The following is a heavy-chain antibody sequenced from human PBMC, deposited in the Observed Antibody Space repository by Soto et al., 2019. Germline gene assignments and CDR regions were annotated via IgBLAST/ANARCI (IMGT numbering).Heavy chain of an antibody. CDR1: GYSIASGYY. CDR2: LYHAGSV. J-gene: IGHJ6*02. Sequence: PSETLSLACAVSGYSIASGYYWAWIRHSTGKGLEWIGSLYHAGSVYYNPSLNGRVALSXXXSXXXXSLXXTXXTAXDPAVYYCARTLDYYGMDVWGQGTTDTVSS. V-gene: IGHV4-38-2*01. CDR3: ARTLDYYGMDV.